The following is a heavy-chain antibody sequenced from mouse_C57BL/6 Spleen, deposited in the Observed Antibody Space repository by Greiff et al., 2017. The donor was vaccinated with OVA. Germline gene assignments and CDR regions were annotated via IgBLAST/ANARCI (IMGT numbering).Heavy chain of an antibody. CDR3: TSYSNYLAWFAY. CDR2: IDPETGGT. CDR1: GYTFTDYE. Sequence: QVHVKQSGAELVRPGASVTLSCKASGYTFTDYEMHWVKQTPVHGLEWIGAIDPETGGTAYNQKFKGKAILTADKSSSTAYMELRSLTSEDSAVYYCTSYSNYLAWFAYWGQGTLVTVSA. J-gene: IGHJ3*01. V-gene: IGHV1-15*01. D-gene: IGHD2-5*01.